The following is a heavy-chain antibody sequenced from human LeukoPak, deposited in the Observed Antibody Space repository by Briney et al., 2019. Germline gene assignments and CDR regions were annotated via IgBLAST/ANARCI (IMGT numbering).Heavy chain of an antibody. CDR3: ARDSVEWYIFDY. V-gene: IGHV3-74*01. D-gene: IGHD3-3*01. J-gene: IGHJ4*02. Sequence: GGSLRLSCAASGFTFSSYWMHWVRQAPGRGPVWVARTNRDGSSTAYADSVKGRFTISKDNAKNTLYLLMNSLRAEDTAVYYCARDSVEWYIFDYWGQGTLVTVSS. CDR2: TNRDGSST. CDR1: GFTFSSYW.